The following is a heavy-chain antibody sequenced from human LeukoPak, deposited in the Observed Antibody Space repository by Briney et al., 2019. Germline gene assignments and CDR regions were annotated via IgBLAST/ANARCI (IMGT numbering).Heavy chain of an antibody. Sequence: GGSLRLSCTASGFTFSSYAMSWVRQAPGKGLEWVSVITGSGGNTYYADSVKGRFTISKDNSKNTVYLQMSSLRVDDTAVYYCAKAASSSWPSYYYGMDVWGQGTTVTVSS. J-gene: IGHJ6*02. D-gene: IGHD6-13*01. CDR2: ITGSGGNT. CDR1: GFTFSSYA. V-gene: IGHV3-23*01. CDR3: AKAASSSWPSYYYGMDV.